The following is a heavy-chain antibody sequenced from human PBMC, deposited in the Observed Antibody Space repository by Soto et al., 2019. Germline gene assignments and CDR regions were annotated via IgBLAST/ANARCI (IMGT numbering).Heavy chain of an antibody. CDR3: ARGALVLRFLEWLLAPGMDV. V-gene: IGHV4-34*01. J-gene: IGHJ6*02. Sequence: PSETLSLTCAVYGGSFSGYYWSWIRQPPGKGLEWIGEINHSGSTNYNPSLKSRVTISVDTSKNQFSLKLSSVTAADTAVYYCARGALVLRFLEWLLAPGMDVWGQGTTVTVSS. CDR2: INHSGST. CDR1: GGSFSGYY. D-gene: IGHD3-3*01.